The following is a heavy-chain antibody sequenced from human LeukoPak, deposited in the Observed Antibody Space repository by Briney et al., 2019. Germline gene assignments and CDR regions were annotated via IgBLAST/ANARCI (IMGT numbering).Heavy chain of an antibody. CDR1: GFTFSSHG. CDR2: ITGSGIST. D-gene: IGHD1-26*01. CDR3: AKSSGSYLWGNRGPTDY. J-gene: IGHJ4*02. Sequence: GGSLRLSCAASGFTFSSHGMTCVRQAPGKGLEWVSSITGSGISTYYADSVKGRFTISRDNSKNTLFLQMSSLRAEDTAIYYCAKSSGSYLWGNRGPTDYWGQGTLVTVSS. V-gene: IGHV3-23*01.